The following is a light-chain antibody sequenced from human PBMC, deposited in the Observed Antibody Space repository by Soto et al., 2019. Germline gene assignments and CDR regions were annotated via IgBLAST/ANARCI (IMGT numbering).Light chain of an antibody. V-gene: IGKV1-5*03. CDR2: KAS. CDR3: QQYNIYPYT. CDR1: QSISTW. J-gene: IGKJ2*01. Sequence: DIPMTQSPSTLSASVGDRVALTCRASQSISTWLAWYQQKPGKAPKLLIYKASSLDSGVPSRFSGSGSGTDFTLTISSLQPDDLATYYWQQYNIYPYTFGQGTKLEIK.